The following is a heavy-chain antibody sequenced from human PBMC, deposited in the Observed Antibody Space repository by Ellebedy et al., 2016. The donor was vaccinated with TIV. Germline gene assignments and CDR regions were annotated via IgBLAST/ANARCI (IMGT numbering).Heavy chain of an antibody. CDR1: GFTFSNYW. V-gene: IGHV3-74*01. J-gene: IGHJ3*02. CDR2: SSSDGRST. Sequence: GESLKISCAASGFTFSNYWMHWVRQGPGKGLVWVSRSSSDGRSTSYADSVKGRFIISRDNSRNSVYVQMISLRAEDTAVYYCVREGVPRGFDIWGQGTMVTVSS. D-gene: IGHD2-2*01. CDR3: VREGVPRGFDI.